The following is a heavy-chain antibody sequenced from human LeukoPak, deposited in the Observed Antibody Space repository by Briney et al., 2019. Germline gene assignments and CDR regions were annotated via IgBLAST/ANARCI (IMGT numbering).Heavy chain of an antibody. CDR1: GGSFCGYY. V-gene: IGHV4-34*01. D-gene: IGHD3-22*01. CDR2: INHSEST. CDR3: ARWAYYYDSSGYLLASAFDI. Sequence: SETLSLTCAVYGGSFCGYYWSWLRPPPGKELEGRGEINHSESTNYNPSLNSRVTISVETSKNQCSLKLSSVTAADTAVYYCARWAYYYDSSGYLLASAFDIWGQGTMVTVSS. J-gene: IGHJ3*02.